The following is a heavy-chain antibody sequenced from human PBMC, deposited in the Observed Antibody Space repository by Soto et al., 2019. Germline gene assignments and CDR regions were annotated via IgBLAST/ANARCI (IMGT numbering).Heavy chain of an antibody. Sequence: SETLSLTCAVSGYSISSGYYWGWIRQPPGKGLEWIGSIYHSGSTYYNPSLKSRVTISVDTSKNQFSLKLSSVTAADTAVYYCARPTYYYDSSGIQGAFDIWGQGTMVTVSS. CDR2: IYHSGST. V-gene: IGHV4-38-2*01. D-gene: IGHD3-22*01. CDR3: ARPTYYYDSSGIQGAFDI. CDR1: GYSISSGYY. J-gene: IGHJ3*02.